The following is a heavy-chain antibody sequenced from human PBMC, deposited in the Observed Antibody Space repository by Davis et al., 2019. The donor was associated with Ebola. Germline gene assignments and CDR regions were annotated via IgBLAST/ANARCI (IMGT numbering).Heavy chain of an antibody. V-gene: IGHV3-30*18. CDR1: GFTFSSYG. Sequence: PGGSLRLSCAASGFTFSSYGMHWVRQAPGKGLEWVAVISYDGSNKYYADSVKGRFTISRDNSKNTLYLQMNSLRAEDTAVYYCAKDDFRSYSSSRPTGMDVWGQGTTVTVSS. D-gene: IGHD6-13*01. CDR2: ISYDGSNK. J-gene: IGHJ6*02. CDR3: AKDDFRSYSSSRPTGMDV.